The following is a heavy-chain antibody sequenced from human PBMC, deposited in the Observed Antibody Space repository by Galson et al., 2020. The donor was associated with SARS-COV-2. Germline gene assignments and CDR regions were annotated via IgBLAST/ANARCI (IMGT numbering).Heavy chain of an antibody. J-gene: IGHJ4*02. Sequence: SGPTLVKPTQTLTLTCTFSGFSLSTSGMCVSWIRQPTGKALEWLARIDWDDDKYSSTSLKTRLTISKDTSKNQVVLTMTNMDPVDTATYYCSRMVVRGVTYDYWGQGTLVTVSS. V-gene: IGHV2-70*11. CDR2: IDWDDDK. D-gene: IGHD3-10*01. CDR1: GFSLSTSGMC. CDR3: SRMVVRGVTYDY.